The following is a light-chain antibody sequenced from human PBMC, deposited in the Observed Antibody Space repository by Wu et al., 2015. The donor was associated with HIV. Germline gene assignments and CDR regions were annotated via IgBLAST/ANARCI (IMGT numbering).Light chain of an antibody. CDR2: SAS. CDR3: QQYNSDSWT. J-gene: IGKJ1*01. CDR1: QSLGTN. Sequence: IVMTQSPATLSVSPGESATLSCRASQSLGTNLAWYQHKPGQAPRLLIYSASTRATDIPVRFSGSGSGTEFTLTISSLQPDDFANYYCQQYNSDSWTFGQGTKLEVK. V-gene: IGKV3-15*01.